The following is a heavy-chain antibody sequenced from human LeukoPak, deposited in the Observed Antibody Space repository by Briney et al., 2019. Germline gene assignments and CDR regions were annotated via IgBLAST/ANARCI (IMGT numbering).Heavy chain of an antibody. J-gene: IGHJ4*02. CDR3: ARDARGLDY. CDR1: GFTFSSYA. CDR2: ISYDGSNK. Sequence: GGSLRLSCAASGFTFSSYAMHWVRQAPGKGLEWVAVISYDGSNKYYADSVKGRFTISRDNAKNSLYLQMNSLRAEDTAVYYCARDARGLDYWGQGTLVTVSS. V-gene: IGHV3-30-3*01.